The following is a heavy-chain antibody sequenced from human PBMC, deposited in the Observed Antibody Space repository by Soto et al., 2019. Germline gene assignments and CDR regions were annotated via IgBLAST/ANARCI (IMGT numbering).Heavy chain of an antibody. CDR1: GGSISSYY. D-gene: IGHD2-15*01. CDR3: ARRYGGNLDY. J-gene: IGHJ4*02. V-gene: IGHV4-59*08. CDR2: IYYSGST. Sequence: SETLSLTCTVSGGSISSYYWTWIRQPPGKGLEWIGYIYYSGSTNYNPSLKSRVTISVDTSKNQFSLKLSSVTAADTAVYYCARRYGGNLDYWGQGTLVTVSS.